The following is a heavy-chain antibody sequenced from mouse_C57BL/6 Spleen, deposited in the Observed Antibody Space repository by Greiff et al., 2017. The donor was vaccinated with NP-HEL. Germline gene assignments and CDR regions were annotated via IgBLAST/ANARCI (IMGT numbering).Heavy chain of an antibody. CDR1: GYTFTSYW. D-gene: IGHD1-1*01. Sequence: QVQLQQPGAELVRPGSSVKLSCKASGYTFTSYWMHWVKPRPIQGLEWIGNIDPSDSETHYNQKFKDKATLTVDKSSSTAYMQLSSLTSEDSAVYYCARGDSSTVRELRFDYWGQGTTLTVSS. CDR3: ARGDSSTVRELRFDY. CDR2: IDPSDSET. J-gene: IGHJ2*01. V-gene: IGHV1-52*01.